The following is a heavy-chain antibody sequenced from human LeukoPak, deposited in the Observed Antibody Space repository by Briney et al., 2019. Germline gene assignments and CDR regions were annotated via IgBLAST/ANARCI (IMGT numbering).Heavy chain of an antibody. D-gene: IGHD3-10*01. V-gene: IGHV3-7*04. J-gene: IGHJ4*02. Sequence: QSGGSLRLSCAASGFTSGFTFSSYYMAWVRQAPGKGLEWVANIKQDGSEKYYGGSVKGRFTISRDNARNSLYLQLESLRVEDTALYFRAGGFGFLIESWGRGTLVTVSS. CDR2: IKQDGSEK. CDR3: AGGFGFLIES. CDR1: GFTSGFTFSSYY.